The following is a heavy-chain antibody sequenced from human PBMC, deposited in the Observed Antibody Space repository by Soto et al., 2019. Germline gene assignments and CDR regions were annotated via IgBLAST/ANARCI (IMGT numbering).Heavy chain of an antibody. D-gene: IGHD3-22*01. Sequence: ASVKVSCKASGYTFTSYYMHWVRQAPGQGLEWMGIINPSGGSTSYAQKFQGRVTMTRDTSTSTVYMELSSLRSEDTAVYYCARDPGYYDSSGYYYPNAWFDYWGQGTLVTVSS. J-gene: IGHJ4*02. CDR2: INPSGGST. CDR3: ARDPGYYDSSGYYYPNAWFDY. V-gene: IGHV1-46*01. CDR1: GYTFTSYY.